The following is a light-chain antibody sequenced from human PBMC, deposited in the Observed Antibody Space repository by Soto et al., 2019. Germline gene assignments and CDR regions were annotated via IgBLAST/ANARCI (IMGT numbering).Light chain of an antibody. Sequence: DIVMTQSPLSLPVTPGEPASISCRSSQSLLHSNGYNYFDWYLQKPGQSPQLLIYLGSNRASGVPARFSGSGSGTDFTLKISRVEAEDVGVYYCMQVLQTPPTFGQGTKVEIK. CDR2: LGS. CDR1: QSLLHSNGYNY. J-gene: IGKJ1*01. CDR3: MQVLQTPPT. V-gene: IGKV2-28*01.